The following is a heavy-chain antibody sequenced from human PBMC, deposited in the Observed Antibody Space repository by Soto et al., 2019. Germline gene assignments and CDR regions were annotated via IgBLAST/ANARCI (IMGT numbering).Heavy chain of an antibody. J-gene: IGHJ6*02. V-gene: IGHV1-18*04. CDR2: ISAYNGNT. Sequence: ASVKVSCQASGYTFTSYGISWVRQAPGHGLEWMGWISAYNGNTNYAQKLQGRVTMTTDTSTSTAYMELRSLRSDDTAVYYCARDMVRGVIITTYYYYGMDVWGQGTTVTVSS. D-gene: IGHD3-10*01. CDR3: ARDMVRGVIITTYYYYGMDV. CDR1: GYTFTSYG.